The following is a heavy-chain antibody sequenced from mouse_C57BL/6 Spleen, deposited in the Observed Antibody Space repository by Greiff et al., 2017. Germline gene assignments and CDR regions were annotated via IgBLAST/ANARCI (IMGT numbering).Heavy chain of an antibody. CDR3: TRSITTVVATGGFDY. D-gene: IGHD1-1*01. CDR2: IDPETGGT. CDR1: GYTFTDYE. J-gene: IGHJ2*01. V-gene: IGHV1-15*01. Sequence: QVQLQQSGAELVRPGASVTLSCKASGYTFTDYEMHWVKQTPVHGLEWIGAIDPETGGTAYNQKFEGKAILTADKSSSTAYMELRNLTSEDSAVYYCTRSITTVVATGGFDYWGQGTTLTVSS.